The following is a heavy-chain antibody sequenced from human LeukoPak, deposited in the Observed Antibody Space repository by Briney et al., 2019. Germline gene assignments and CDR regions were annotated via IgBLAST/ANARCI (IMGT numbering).Heavy chain of an antibody. J-gene: IGHJ4*02. CDR2: IYTSGST. Sequence: SETLSLTCTVSGGSISSGSYYWSWIRQPAGKGLEWIGRIYTSGSTNYNPSLKSRVTISVDTSKNQFSLKLSSVTAADTAVYYCARVQQYDKFDYWGQGTLVTVSS. CDR3: ARVQQYDKFDY. D-gene: IGHD3-22*01. CDR1: GGSISSGSYY. V-gene: IGHV4-61*02.